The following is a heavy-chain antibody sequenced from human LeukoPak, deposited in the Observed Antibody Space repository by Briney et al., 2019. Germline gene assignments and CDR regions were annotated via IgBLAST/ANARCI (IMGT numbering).Heavy chain of an antibody. CDR1: GGYISSHY. CDR2: IHNSGRT. D-gene: IGHD7-27*01. V-gene: IGHV4-59*11. Sequence: ASETLSLTSTVSGGYISSHYWSWIRQPPGKGLEWIGYIHNSGRTNYKPSLKSRVTISIDTSKNQYSLKLSSVTAADTAVYYCARDSDNWGSTGWFDPWGQGTLVTVSS. CDR3: ARDSDNWGSTGWFDP. J-gene: IGHJ5*02.